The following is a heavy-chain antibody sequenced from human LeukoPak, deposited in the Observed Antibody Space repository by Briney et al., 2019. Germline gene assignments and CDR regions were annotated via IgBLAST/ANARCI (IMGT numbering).Heavy chain of an antibody. CDR3: ARNGGYGDYARY. D-gene: IGHD4-17*01. Sequence: SETLSLTYPVSGGSISSTSYCCGWIRQPPGKGLEWIGSLYYSGNTYYNPSLKSRVTISADTSKNQFSLKLKSVTAADTAVSYCARNGGYGDYARYWGRGTLVTVSS. CDR2: LYYSGNT. J-gene: IGHJ4*02. CDR1: GGSISSTSYC. V-gene: IGHV4-39*01.